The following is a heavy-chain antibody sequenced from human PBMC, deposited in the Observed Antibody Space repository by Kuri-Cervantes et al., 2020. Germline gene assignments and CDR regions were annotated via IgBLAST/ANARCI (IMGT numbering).Heavy chain of an antibody. D-gene: IGHD3-22*01. CDR2: VFYTGSN. CDR1: GGSLITSDYY. J-gene: IGHJ5*02. CDR3: ARRANYYDSSGNPNNWFDP. V-gene: IGHV4-39*01. Sequence: GSLRLSCTVSGGSLITSDYYWVWIRQSTGKGLEWIGSVFYTGSNDYNPSLKSRVTISVDTSKNQFSLKLSSVTAADTAVYYCARRANYYDSSGNPNNWFDPWGQGTLVTVSS.